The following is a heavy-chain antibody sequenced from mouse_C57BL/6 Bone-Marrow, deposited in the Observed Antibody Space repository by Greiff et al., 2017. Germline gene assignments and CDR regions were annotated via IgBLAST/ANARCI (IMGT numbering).Heavy chain of an antibody. CDR1: GYTFTDYY. Sequence: VQLQQSGPVLVKPGASVKMSCKASGYTFTDYYMNWVKQSHGKSLEWIGVINPYNGGTSYNQKFKGKATLTVDTSSSTAYMELNSLTSEDAAVYYYSRNYYYGSRTRYFDVWGTGTTVTVSS. CDR3: SRNYYYGSRTRYFDV. V-gene: IGHV1-19*01. D-gene: IGHD1-1*01. J-gene: IGHJ1*03. CDR2: INPYNGGT.